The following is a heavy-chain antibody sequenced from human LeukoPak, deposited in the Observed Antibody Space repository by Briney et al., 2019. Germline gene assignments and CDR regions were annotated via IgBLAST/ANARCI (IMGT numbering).Heavy chain of an antibody. D-gene: IGHD4-11*01. CDR2: IYYSGST. V-gene: IGHV4-39*01. CDR1: GGSISSSSYY. CDR3: ASGARDYSITWSAWFDP. Sequence: SLETLSLTCTVSGGSISSSSYYWGWIRQPPGKGLEWIGSIYYSGSTYYNPSLKSRVTISVDTSKNQFSLKLSSVTAADTAVYYCASGARDYSITWSAWFDPWGQGTLVTVSS. J-gene: IGHJ5*02.